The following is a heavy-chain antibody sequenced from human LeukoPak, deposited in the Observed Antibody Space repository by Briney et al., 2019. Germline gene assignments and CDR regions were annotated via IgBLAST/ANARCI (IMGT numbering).Heavy chain of an antibody. CDR1: GFTFSSYA. D-gene: IGHD2-15*01. V-gene: IGHV3-23*01. J-gene: IGHJ6*02. CDR2: ISGSGGST. Sequence: PGGSLRLSCAASGFTFSSYAMSWVRQAPGKGREWVSAISGSGGSTYYAGSGKGRFTISRDNSKNTLYLQMNTLRAEDTAVYSCAKVRRYCSGGRCSSHYYHGMDVWGHGNTVTASS. CDR3: AKVRRYCSGGRCSSHYYHGMDV.